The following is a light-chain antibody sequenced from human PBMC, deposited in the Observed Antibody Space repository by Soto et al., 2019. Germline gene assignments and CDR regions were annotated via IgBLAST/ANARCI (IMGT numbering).Light chain of an antibody. J-gene: IGKJ5*01. CDR2: AAS. Sequence: DIQMTQSPSSLSASVGDRVTITCRASQSISGYLNWYQQITGKAPKVLISAASSLQSGVPSRFSGSGSGTDFTLPISSLQPEDFETYYCQQTYNNPRTFGQGTRLEIK. CDR1: QSISGY. V-gene: IGKV1-39*01. CDR3: QQTYNNPRT.